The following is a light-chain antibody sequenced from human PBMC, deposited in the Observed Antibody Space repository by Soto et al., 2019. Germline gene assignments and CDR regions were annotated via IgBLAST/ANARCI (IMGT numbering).Light chain of an antibody. V-gene: IGKV3-15*01. J-gene: IGKJ4*01. CDR2: GAS. CDR3: QQYNNWPLT. CDR1: QSVSSN. Sequence: DTVLTQSPATLSVSPGERATLSCRSSQSVSSNLAWYQQKPGQAPRLLIYGASTRATGIPARFSGSGSGTECTLTISSLQSEDVAVYYCQQYNNWPLTLGGGTKVDIK.